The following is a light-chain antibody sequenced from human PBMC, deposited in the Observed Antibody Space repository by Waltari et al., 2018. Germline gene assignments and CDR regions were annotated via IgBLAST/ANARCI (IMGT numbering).Light chain of an antibody. CDR3: LQRTIWPAS. CDR1: QSLSSSR. Sequence: IVVTQSPGTLSLSPGERATLSCRASQSLSSSRLAWYQKKPGQPPRLLIYGTSNRATDIPDRFSGSGSGTDFTLTISSLEPEDFAVYYCLQRTIWPASFGGGTKLEIK. J-gene: IGKJ4*01. CDR2: GTS. V-gene: IGKV3D-20*02.